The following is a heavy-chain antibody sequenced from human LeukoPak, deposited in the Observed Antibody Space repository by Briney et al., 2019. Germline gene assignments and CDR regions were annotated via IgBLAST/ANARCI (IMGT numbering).Heavy chain of an antibody. CDR2: INPISGGT. J-gene: IGHJ3*02. CDR3: AREGRGWAFDI. Sequence: SVTVSCKASGYTFTGYYIHWVRQAPGQGLEWMGWINPISGGTYYAQKFQGRVTMTRDTSISTAYMELSRLRSDDTAVYYCAREGRGWAFDIWGQGTMVTVS. V-gene: IGHV1-2*02. CDR1: GYTFTGYY. D-gene: IGHD2-15*01.